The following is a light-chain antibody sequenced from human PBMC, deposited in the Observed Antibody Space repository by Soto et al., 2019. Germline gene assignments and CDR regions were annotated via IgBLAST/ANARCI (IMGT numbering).Light chain of an antibody. CDR3: QQYNNWPLT. V-gene: IGKV3-15*01. CDR1: QSVSSN. J-gene: IGKJ1*01. Sequence: EIWMTQSPATLSVSPGERGTLSCGASQSVSSNLAWYQQKPGQAPRLLIYGASTRATGIPARFSGSGSGTEFTLTISSLKPEDFAVYYCQQYNNWPLTFGQGTQVDIK. CDR2: GAS.